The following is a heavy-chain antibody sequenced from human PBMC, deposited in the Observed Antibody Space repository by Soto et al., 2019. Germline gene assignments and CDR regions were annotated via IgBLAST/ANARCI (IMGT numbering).Heavy chain of an antibody. CDR1: GFTFSNYG. J-gene: IGHJ3*01. V-gene: IGHV3-33*01. Sequence: QVQLVESGGGVVQPGTSLRLSCVATGFTFSNYGIHWVRQAPGRGLEWVAVIWHDGSQKYLADSVRGRFTISRDNSKNTVYLQMNSMRAEDTDVYYCEGRDDPFHVWGKGTMVTVSS. CDR3: EGRDDPFHV. CDR2: IWHDGSQK.